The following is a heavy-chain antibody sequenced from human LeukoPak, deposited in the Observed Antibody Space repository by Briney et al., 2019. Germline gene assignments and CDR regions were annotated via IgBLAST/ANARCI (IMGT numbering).Heavy chain of an antibody. CDR1: GGSISCGSYF. CDR3: AGDTRF. J-gene: IGHJ4*02. CDR2: IYTSGST. Sequence: SETLSLTCTVSGGSISCGSYFWSWIRQPAGKGLEWIGRIYTSGSTHYNPSLKSRVTISIDTSKNQFSLKLNSVTAADTAVYYCAGDTRFWGQGTLVTVSS. V-gene: IGHV4-61*02.